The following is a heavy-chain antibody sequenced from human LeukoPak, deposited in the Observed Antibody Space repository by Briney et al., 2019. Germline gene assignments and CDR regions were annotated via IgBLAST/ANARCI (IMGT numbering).Heavy chain of an antibody. D-gene: IGHD3/OR15-3a*01. V-gene: IGHV3-33*06. CDR3: AKRSNFWTGYLDY. Sequence: GGSLRLSCAASGFTFSSYGMHWVRQAPGKGLEWVAVIWYDGSNKYYADSVKGRFTISRDNSKDTLFLQMNSLRTEDTAVYYCAKRSNFWTGYLDYWGQGALVTASS. J-gene: IGHJ4*02. CDR2: IWYDGSNK. CDR1: GFTFSSYG.